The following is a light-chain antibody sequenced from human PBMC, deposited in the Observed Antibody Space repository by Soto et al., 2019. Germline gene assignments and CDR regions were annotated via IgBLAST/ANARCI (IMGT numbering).Light chain of an antibody. CDR3: CSYAGTCSPV. CDR1: SSDVGAYNF. CDR2: DVS. Sequence: QSALTQPPSVSGSPGQSVTISCTGTSSDVGAYNFVSWYQQYPGKAPKLIILDVSARPSGVTDRCSGSKSGNTASLTISGLKSDYEADYYFCSYAGTCSPVLGGGTKVTVL. J-gene: IGLJ2*01. V-gene: IGLV2-11*02.